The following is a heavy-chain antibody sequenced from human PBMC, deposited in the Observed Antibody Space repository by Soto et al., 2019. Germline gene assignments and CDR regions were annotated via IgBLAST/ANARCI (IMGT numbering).Heavy chain of an antibody. V-gene: IGHV1-2*04. CDR1: GYTFTGYY. Sequence: GASVKVSCKASGYTFTGYYMHWVRQAPGQGLEWMGWINPNSGGTNYAQKFQGWVTMTRDTSISTAYMELSRLRSDDTAVYYCARGIVLTPYYYYGMDVWGQGTTVTVSS. D-gene: IGHD2-8*01. CDR3: ARGIVLTPYYYYGMDV. J-gene: IGHJ6*02. CDR2: INPNSGGT.